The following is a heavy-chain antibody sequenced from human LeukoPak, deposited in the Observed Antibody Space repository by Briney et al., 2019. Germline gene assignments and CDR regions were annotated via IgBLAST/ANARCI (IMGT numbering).Heavy chain of an antibody. CDR3: ARVGSFGVAVRAFDI. J-gene: IGHJ3*02. V-gene: IGHV4-34*01. CDR2: INHSGST. CDR1: GGSFGGYY. Sequence: SETLSLTCAVYGGSFGGYYWSWIRQPPGKGVEWIGEINHSGSTNYNPSLKSRVTISVDTSKNQFSLKLSSVTAADTAVYYCARVGSFGVAVRAFDIWGQGTMVTVSS. D-gene: IGHD3-3*01.